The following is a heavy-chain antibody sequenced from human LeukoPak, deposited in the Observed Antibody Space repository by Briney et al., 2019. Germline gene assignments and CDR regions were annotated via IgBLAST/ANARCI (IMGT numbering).Heavy chain of an antibody. V-gene: IGHV1-18*01. D-gene: IGHD3-9*01. CDR3: ARVRPYYDILTGYTNWFDP. CDR1: GYTFTSYG. J-gene: IGHJ5*02. Sequence: ASVKVSCKASGYTFTSYGISWVRQAPGQGLEWMGWTSAYNGNTNYAQKLQGRVTMTTDTSTSTAYMELRSLRSDDTAVYYCARVRPYYDILTGYTNWFDPWGQGTLVTVSS. CDR2: TSAYNGNT.